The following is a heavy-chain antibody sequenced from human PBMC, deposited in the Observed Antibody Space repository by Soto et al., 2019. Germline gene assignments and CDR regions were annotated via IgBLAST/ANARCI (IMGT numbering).Heavy chain of an antibody. V-gene: IGHV4-59*01. CDR3: AREGSYDYVWASYRFWFDP. D-gene: IGHD3-16*02. CDR2: IYYSGST. CDR1: GCSISSYY. Sequence: SETLSLTCTVSGCSISSYYWSWIRQPAGKGLEWIGYIYYSGSTNYNPSLKSRVTISVDTSKNQFSLKLSSVTAADTAVYYCAREGSYDYVWASYRFWFDPWGQGTLVTVSS. J-gene: IGHJ5*02.